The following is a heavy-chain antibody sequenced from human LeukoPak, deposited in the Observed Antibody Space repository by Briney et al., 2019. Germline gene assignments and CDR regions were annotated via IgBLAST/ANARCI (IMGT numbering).Heavy chain of an antibody. Sequence: PSHTLSLTCTVSGGAISSGGYYWSCIRHHPGKGLEWVGYIYYSGSTYYNPSLKSRVTISVDTSKNQFSLKLSSVTAADTAVYYCAREDCSGGSCRDAFDIWGQGTMVTVSS. CDR2: IYYSGST. CDR1: GGAISSGGYY. J-gene: IGHJ3*02. V-gene: IGHV4-31*03. CDR3: AREDCSGGSCRDAFDI. D-gene: IGHD2-15*01.